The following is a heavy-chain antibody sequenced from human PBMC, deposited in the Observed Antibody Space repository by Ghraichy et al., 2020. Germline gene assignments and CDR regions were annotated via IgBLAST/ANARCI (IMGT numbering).Heavy chain of an antibody. CDR1: GFTFSSYS. J-gene: IGHJ4*02. Sequence: LSLTCAASGFTFSSYSMNWVRQAPGKGLEWVSSISSSSSYIYYADSVKGRFTISRDNAKNSLYLQMNSLRAEDTAVYYCAREGGGYSYGYFDYWGQGTLVTVSS. CDR2: ISSSSSYI. CDR3: AREGGGYSYGYFDY. D-gene: IGHD5-18*01. V-gene: IGHV3-21*01.